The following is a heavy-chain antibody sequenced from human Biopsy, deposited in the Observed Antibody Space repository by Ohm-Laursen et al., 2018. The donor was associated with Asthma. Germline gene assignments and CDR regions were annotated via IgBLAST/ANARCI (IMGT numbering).Heavy chain of an antibody. V-gene: IGHV3-74*01. CDR3: ASELGIGY. J-gene: IGHJ4*02. D-gene: IGHD7-27*01. CDR1: GFTFSSYY. Sequence: GSLRLSCTASGFTFSSYYMHWVRQAPGKGLVWVSNIESDGSSTSYADPVKGRFTISRDNAKHTVYLQMNNLRAEDTAVYYCASELGIGYWGQGILVTVSS. CDR2: IESDGSST.